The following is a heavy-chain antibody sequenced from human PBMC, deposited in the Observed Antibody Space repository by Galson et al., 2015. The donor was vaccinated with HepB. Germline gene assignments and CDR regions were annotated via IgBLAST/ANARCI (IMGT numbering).Heavy chain of an antibody. CDR2: ISSSSSYI. V-gene: IGHV3-21*01. CDR1: GFTFSSYS. D-gene: IGHD3-3*01. CDR3: ASRSGYYNGAGDAFDI. Sequence: SLRLSCAASGFTFSSYSMNWVRQAPGKGLEWVSSISSSSSYIYYADSVKGRFTISRDNAKNSLYLQMNSLRAEDTAVYYCASRSGYYNGAGDAFDIWGQGTMVTVSS. J-gene: IGHJ3*02.